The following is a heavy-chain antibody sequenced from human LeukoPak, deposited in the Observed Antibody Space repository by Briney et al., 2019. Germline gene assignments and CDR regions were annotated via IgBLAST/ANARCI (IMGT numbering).Heavy chain of an antibody. CDR1: GYSISSGYY. J-gene: IGHJ6*03. CDR3: ARDWDYMDV. CDR2: DYHSGST. Sequence: SETLSLTCTVSGYSISSGYYWGWRRPPPGKGLEWIGSDYHSGSTYYNPSLKNRVTISLDTSKNKFSLELSSVSAADTAGYYCARDWDYMDVWGKGTTVTISS. V-gene: IGHV4-38-2*02. D-gene: IGHD3-16*01.